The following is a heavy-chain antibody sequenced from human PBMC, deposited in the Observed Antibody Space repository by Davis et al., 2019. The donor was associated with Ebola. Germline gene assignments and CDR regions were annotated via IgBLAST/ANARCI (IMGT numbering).Heavy chain of an antibody. Sequence: PGGSLRLSCAASGFTFSSYGMHWVRQAPGKGLEWVAVISYDGSNKYYADSVKGRFTISRDNSKNTLYLQMNSLRAEDTAVYYCAREVVSLSSRAFDYWGQGTLVTVSS. CDR1: GFTFSSYG. J-gene: IGHJ4*02. CDR2: ISYDGSNK. CDR3: AREVVSLSSRAFDY. V-gene: IGHV3-30*03. D-gene: IGHD3-22*01.